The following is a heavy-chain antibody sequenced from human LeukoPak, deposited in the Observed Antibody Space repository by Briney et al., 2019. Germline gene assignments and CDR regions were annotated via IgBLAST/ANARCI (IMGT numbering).Heavy chain of an antibody. CDR3: ARYCTFRTCSGTKFDA. D-gene: IGHD1-1*01. CDR1: GFTFSSYW. J-gene: IGHJ5*02. CDR2: IKQDGSEK. V-gene: IGHV3-7*01. Sequence: GGSLRLSCAASGFTFSSYWMSWVRQAPGKGLEWVANIKQDGSEKYYVDSVKGRFTISRDNAKNSLYLQMNSLRAEDSAVYYCARYCTFRTCSGTKFDAWGQGTLVTVSS.